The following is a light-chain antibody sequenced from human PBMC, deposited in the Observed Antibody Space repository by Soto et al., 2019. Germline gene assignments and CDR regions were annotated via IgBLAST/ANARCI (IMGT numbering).Light chain of an antibody. CDR3: QHYNNYPIT. Sequence: DIQMTQSPSSLSAYVGDTVTITCRASQGISIHLAWFQQKPGKAPKALIFAASSLQGGVPSRFSGSGSGTDFTLTISSLQPDDFATSYCQHYNNYPITFGQGTRLEVK. CDR2: AAS. V-gene: IGKV1-16*01. CDR1: QGISIH. J-gene: IGKJ5*01.